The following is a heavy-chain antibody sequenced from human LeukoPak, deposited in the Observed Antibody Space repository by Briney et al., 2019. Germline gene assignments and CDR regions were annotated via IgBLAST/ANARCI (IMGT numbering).Heavy chain of an antibody. D-gene: IGHD5-24*01. CDR3: AKDREMATITGTFDY. V-gene: IGHV3-33*06. J-gene: IGHJ4*02. CDR2: IWYDGSNK. CDR1: GFTFSSYG. Sequence: GRSLRLSCAASGFTFSSYGMHWVRQAPGKGLEWVAVIWYDGSNKYYADSVKGRFTISRDNSKNTLYLQMNSLRAEDTAVYYCAKDREMATITGTFDYWGQGTLVTVSS.